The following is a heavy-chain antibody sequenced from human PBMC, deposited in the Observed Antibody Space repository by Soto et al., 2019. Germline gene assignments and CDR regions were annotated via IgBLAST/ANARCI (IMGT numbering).Heavy chain of an antibody. D-gene: IGHD3-10*01. CDR1: GFSVSTNY. CDR3: SRIYGSGVVDF. J-gene: IGHJ4*02. V-gene: IGHV3-53*01. CDR2: IYSSGQT. Sequence: VQLVESGGGLIQAGGSRRLSCRASGFSVSTNYMAWVRQVPGKGLEWASVIYSSGQTYYPDSVQGRFTISRDNSKNTVYLLMSSLRGEDTGVYSCSRIYGSGVVDFWGQGSLITVSS.